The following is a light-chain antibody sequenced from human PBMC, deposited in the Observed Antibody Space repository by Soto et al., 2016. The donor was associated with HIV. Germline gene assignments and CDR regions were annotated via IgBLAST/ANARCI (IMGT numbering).Light chain of an antibody. Sequence: AIQMTQSPSSLSASVGDRVTITCRASQAIRDDLGWYQQKPGKAPKFLIYTASSLQSGVPSRFSGSASGTDFTLTISSLQPEDFATYYCLQDYSYPWTFGQGTKVELK. CDR1: QAIRDD. J-gene: IGKJ1*01. CDR3: LQDYSYPWT. V-gene: IGKV1-6*01. CDR2: TAS.